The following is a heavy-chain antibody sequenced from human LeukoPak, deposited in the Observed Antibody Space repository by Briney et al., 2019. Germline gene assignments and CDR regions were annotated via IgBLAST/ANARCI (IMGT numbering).Heavy chain of an antibody. CDR1: GGTFSSYT. V-gene: IGHV1-69*02. J-gene: IGHJ3*02. CDR2: IIPILGIA. D-gene: IGHD4/OR15-4a*01. Sequence: SVKVSCKASGGTFSSYTISWVRQAPGQGLEWMGRIIPILGIANYAQKFQGRVTITADKSTSTAYMELSSLRSEDTAVYYCARATWYGGNPSGAFDIWGQGTMVTVSS. CDR3: ARATWYGGNPSGAFDI.